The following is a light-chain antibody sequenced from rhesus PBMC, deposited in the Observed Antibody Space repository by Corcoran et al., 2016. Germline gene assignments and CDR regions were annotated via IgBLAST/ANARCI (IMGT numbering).Light chain of an antibody. Sequence: DIVMTQTPLSLPATPGEPASISCRSSQSLLHSGGKTYLYWYLQKPGQSPQLLIYEVSNRASGVPHRFSGRGAGTDFTLKISRVEAEDVGVYYCMQGIQRPLTFGGGTKVEIK. CDR3: MQGIQRPLT. CDR1: QSLLHSGGKTY. CDR2: EVS. J-gene: IGKJ4*01. V-gene: IGKV2S15*01.